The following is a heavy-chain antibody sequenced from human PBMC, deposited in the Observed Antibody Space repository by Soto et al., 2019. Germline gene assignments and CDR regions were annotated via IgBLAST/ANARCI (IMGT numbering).Heavy chain of an antibody. D-gene: IGHD5-12*01. CDR3: ARGQEGVVATH. CDR2: IKDGGRT. V-gene: IGHV4-34*01. CDR1: GGSLSGYY. J-gene: IGHJ4*02. Sequence: QVQLQQWGAGLLKPSETLSLNCAVNGGSLSGYYWSWIRQPPGKGLEWIGEIKDGGRTNYSPSLTSRATISSDTSNNQFSRRLYSVTAADTGVYYCARGQEGVVATHWDQGTLVTVSS.